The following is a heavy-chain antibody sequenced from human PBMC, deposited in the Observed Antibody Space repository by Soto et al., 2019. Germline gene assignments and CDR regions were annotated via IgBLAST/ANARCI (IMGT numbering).Heavy chain of an antibody. V-gene: IGHV4-4*02. D-gene: IGHD6-13*01. CDR3: ATLIAAAGTIDY. CDR2: IYHSGST. J-gene: IGHJ4*02. CDR1: GGSIGSTNW. Sequence: LALACAVTGGSIGSTNWGSRVRQPPGKGLEWIGEIYHSGSTNYNPSLKSRVTISVDKSKNQFSLKLSSVTAADTAVYYCATLIAAAGTIDYWGQGTLVTVSS.